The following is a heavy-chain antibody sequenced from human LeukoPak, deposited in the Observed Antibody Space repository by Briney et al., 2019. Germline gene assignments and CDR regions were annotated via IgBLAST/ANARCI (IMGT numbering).Heavy chain of an antibody. D-gene: IGHD5-18*01. J-gene: IGHJ4*02. V-gene: IGHV3-11*03. CDR2: ISSTSSYT. Sequence: GSLRLSCAASGFTFSDYYMSWIHQAPGKGLEWVSYISSTSSYTNYADSVKGRFTISRDNAKNSLYLQMNSLRAEDTAVYYCARSNRGVIQLPDYWGQGTLVTVSS. CDR3: ARSNRGVIQLPDY. CDR1: GFTFSDYY.